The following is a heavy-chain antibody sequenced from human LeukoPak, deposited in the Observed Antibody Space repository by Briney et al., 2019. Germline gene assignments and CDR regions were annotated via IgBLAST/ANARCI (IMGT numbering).Heavy chain of an antibody. CDR3: ARNRFPITGTTNNYYYMDV. D-gene: IGHD1-7*01. CDR2: ISSSSTTI. Sequence: GGSLRPSCAASGFIFSSYSMNWVRQAPGKGLEWLSYISSSSTTIYYADSVKGRFTISRDNAKNSLYLQMNSLKAEDTAVYYCARNRFPITGTTNNYYYMDVWGKGTTVTVSS. V-gene: IGHV3-48*04. CDR1: GFIFSSYS. J-gene: IGHJ6*03.